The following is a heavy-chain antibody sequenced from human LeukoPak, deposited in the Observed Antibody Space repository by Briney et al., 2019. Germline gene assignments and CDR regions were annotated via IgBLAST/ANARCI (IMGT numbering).Heavy chain of an antibody. CDR1: GFTFSSYA. CDR3: AKGDILTGYSPNYFDY. Sequence: GGSLRLSCAASGFTFSSYAMSWVRQAPGKGLEWVSAISGSGGSTYYADSVKGRFTISRDNSKNTLYLQMNSLRAEDTAVYYCAKGDILTGYSPNYFDYWGQGTLVTVSS. CDR2: ISGSGGST. D-gene: IGHD3-9*01. J-gene: IGHJ4*02. V-gene: IGHV3-23*01.